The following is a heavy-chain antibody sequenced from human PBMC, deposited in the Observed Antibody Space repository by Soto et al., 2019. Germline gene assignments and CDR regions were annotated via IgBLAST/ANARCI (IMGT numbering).Heavy chain of an antibody. D-gene: IGHD5-12*01. CDR3: ARDSKWGIVATIRTPGMDV. J-gene: IGHJ6*02. Sequence: GASVKVSCKASGYTFTSYAMHWVRQAPGQRLEWMGWINAGNGNTKYSQKFQGRVTITRDTSASTAYMELSSLRSEDTAVYYCARDSKWGIVATIRTPGMDVWGQGTTVTVSS. CDR2: INAGNGNT. V-gene: IGHV1-3*01. CDR1: GYTFTSYA.